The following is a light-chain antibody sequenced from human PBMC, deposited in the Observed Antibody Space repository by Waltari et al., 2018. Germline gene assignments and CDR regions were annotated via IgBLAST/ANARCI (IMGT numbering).Light chain of an antibody. J-gene: IGKJ5*01. CDR2: GAS. CDR1: QSVSSSY. CDR3: QQYGSSPPIT. V-gene: IGKV3-20*01. Sequence: EIVLTQSPGTLSLSPGERATISCRASQSVSSSYLDWYQQQPGQAPTLLIYGASRRATGIPDRFSGSGSGTDFTLTISRLEPEDFALYYCQQYGSSPPITFGQGTRLEIK.